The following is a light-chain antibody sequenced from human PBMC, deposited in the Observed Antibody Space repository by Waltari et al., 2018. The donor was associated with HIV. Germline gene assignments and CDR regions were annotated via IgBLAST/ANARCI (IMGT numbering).Light chain of an antibody. CDR2: DAS. V-gene: IGKV1-33*01. J-gene: IGKJ3*01. Sequence: DIQMTPSPSSLSASVRDRVTITCQATQDIGYYLNWYQQKPGEAPRLLIYDASRLRPGVPSRFSGGGSGTDFTLTISSLQPEDIATYYCQQYHSQFTFGPGTKVHIK. CDR3: QQYHSQFT. CDR1: QDIGYY.